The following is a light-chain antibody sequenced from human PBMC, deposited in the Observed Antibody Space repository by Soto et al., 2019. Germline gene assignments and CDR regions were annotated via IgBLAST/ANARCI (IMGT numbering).Light chain of an antibody. CDR1: QSLPHTNGYNY. CDR3: MQSIQTPVT. CDR2: LGS. Sequence: DIVMTQSPLSLIVTSGEPASISCRSSQSLPHTNGYNYLDWYLQKPGQSPQLLIYLGSNRASGVPDRFSGSGSGTDFTLKISRVEAEDVGVYFCMQSIQTPVTFGQGTKVEIK. V-gene: IGKV2-28*01. J-gene: IGKJ1*01.